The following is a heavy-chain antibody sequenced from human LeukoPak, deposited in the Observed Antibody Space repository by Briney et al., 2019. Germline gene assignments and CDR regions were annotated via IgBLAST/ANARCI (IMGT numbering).Heavy chain of an antibody. CDR1: GFTFSSWA. D-gene: IGHD3-10*01. J-gene: IGHJ4*02. Sequence: GGSLRLSCAASGFTFSSWAMRRAPQAPGKGLQCVSGMSGSGGSTYCADSVKGRLTISRDNSKNPLYLQMSSLRAEDPAVYYCAKGRYYGSGKWGYFEYWGQGTLVTVSS. V-gene: IGHV3-23*01. CDR2: MSGSGGST. CDR3: AKGRYYGSGKWGYFEY.